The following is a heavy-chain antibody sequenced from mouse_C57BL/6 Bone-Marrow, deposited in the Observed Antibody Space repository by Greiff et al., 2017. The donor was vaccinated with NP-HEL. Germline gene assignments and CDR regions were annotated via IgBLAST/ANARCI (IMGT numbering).Heavy chain of an antibody. V-gene: IGHV1-82*01. J-gene: IGHJ2*01. Sequence: VQLQQSGPELVKPGASVKISCKASGYAFSSSWKNWVKQRPGKGLEWIGRIYPGDGDTNYNGKFKGKATLTADKSSSTAYMQLSSLTSEDSAVYFCARANPDYWGQGTTLTVSS. CDR2: IYPGDGDT. CDR1: GYAFSSSW. CDR3: ARANPDY. D-gene: IGHD4-1*01.